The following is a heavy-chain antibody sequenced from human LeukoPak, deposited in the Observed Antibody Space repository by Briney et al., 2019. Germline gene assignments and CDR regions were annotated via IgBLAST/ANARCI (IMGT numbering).Heavy chain of an antibody. V-gene: IGHV3-48*01. CDR2: ISSSSSTI. CDR1: GFTFSSYS. D-gene: IGHD3-9*01. J-gene: IGHJ4*02. CDR3: AKANDFDWLSPLSL. Sequence: LAGGSLRLSCAASGFTFSSYSMNWVRQAPGKGLEWVSYISSSSSTIYYADSVKGRFTISRDNSKTTVYLQMDSLRAEDTAVYHCAKANDFDWLSPLSLGGQGTLVTVSS.